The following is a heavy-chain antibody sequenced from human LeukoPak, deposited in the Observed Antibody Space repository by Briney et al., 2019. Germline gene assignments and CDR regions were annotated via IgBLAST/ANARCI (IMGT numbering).Heavy chain of an antibody. CDR2: IRHDGSKK. D-gene: IGHD1-26*01. CDR3: VKDYSGTDGLDI. CDR1: GFSFSSYG. Sequence: GSLRLSCAASGFSFSSYGMHWVRQAPGKGLEGVAFIRHDGSKKYYADSVKGRFTISRDNSKNTLYLQMNSLRSEDTAVYYCVKDYSGTDGLDIWGQGTRVTVS. J-gene: IGHJ3*02. V-gene: IGHV3-30*02.